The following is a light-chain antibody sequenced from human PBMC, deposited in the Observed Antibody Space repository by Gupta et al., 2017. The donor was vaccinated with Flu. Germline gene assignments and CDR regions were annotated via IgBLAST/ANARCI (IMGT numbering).Light chain of an antibody. Sequence: SSLSASVGDRVTITCRASQTISRYLNWYQQKPGKAPKLLIYAASSLQSGVPSRFSGSGSGTDFTLTITSLQPEDFATYYCQQSDNTLRLTFGGGTRVEI. J-gene: IGKJ4*01. CDR3: QQSDNTLRLT. CDR2: AAS. V-gene: IGKV1-39*01. CDR1: QTISRY.